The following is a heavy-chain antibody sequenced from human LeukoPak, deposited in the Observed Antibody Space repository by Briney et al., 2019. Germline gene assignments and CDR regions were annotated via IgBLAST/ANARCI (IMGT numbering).Heavy chain of an antibody. Sequence: PSETLSLTCTVSGGSISSYYWSWIRQPPGKGLEWIGYIYYSGSTNYNPSLKSRVTISVDTSKNQFSLKLSSVTAADTAVYYCARAPEVVIVAPHFDYWGQGTLVTVPS. V-gene: IGHV4-59*01. CDR2: IYYSGST. CDR1: GGSISSYY. CDR3: ARAPEVVIVAPHFDY. D-gene: IGHD2-2*03. J-gene: IGHJ4*02.